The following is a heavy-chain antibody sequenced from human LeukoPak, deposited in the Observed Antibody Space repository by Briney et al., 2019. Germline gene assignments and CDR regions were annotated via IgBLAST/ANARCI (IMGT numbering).Heavy chain of an antibody. D-gene: IGHD6-19*01. V-gene: IGHV3-53*01. CDR1: GFTVSSNY. J-gene: IGHJ4*02. CDR2: IYDSGTT. Sequence: GGSLRLSCATSGFTVSSNYMSWVRQAPGKGLEWVSVIYDSGTTYYADSVKGRFLIFRDTSKNTVHLQMNSLRVEDTAVYYCAGRRSSGWYAYWGQGTLVTVSS. CDR3: AGRRSSGWYAY.